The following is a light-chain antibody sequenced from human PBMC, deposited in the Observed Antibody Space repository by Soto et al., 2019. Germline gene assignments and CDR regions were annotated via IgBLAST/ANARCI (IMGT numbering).Light chain of an antibody. V-gene: IGLV2-23*02. CDR2: EVT. CDR1: SSDVGRYNF. CDR3: CSDAGSGLYV. J-gene: IGLJ1*01. Sequence: QSVLTQPASVSGSPGQSITISCTGTSSDVGRYNFVSWYQQYPGKAPKLLISEVTKRPSGVSNRFSGSKSGNTASLTISGLQAEDEADYYCCSDAGSGLYVFGTGTKVTVL.